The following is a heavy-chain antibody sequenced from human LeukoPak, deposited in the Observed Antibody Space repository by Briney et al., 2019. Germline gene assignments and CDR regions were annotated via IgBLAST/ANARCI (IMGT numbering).Heavy chain of an antibody. J-gene: IGHJ4*02. CDR3: AREQQGKYYDINNSIEYYFDY. D-gene: IGHD3-22*01. V-gene: IGHV1-69*06. Sequence: SVKVSCKASGGTFTSYAISWVRQAPGEGLEWMGGIIPKAATPNYSQKFQGRVTISADKSTSTAYMELSRLTSEDPAVYYCAREQQGKYYDINNSIEYYFDYWGQGTPVTVSS. CDR2: IIPKAATP. CDR1: GGTFTSYA.